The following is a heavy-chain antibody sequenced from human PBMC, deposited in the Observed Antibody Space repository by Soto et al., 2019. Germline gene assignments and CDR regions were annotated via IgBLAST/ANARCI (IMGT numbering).Heavy chain of an antibody. D-gene: IGHD3-22*01. V-gene: IGHV4-39*01. J-gene: IGHJ4*02. Sequence: QLQLQESGPGLVKPSETLSLTCTVSGGSISSSSYYWGWIRQPPGKGLEWIGSIYYSGSTYYNPSDTARVTTSVYTAKNLVSLQLSSGTAAAPAVYYCARHGMDYYDSSGYYYSPYDFDYWGQGTLVTVSS. CDR3: ARHGMDYYDSSGYYYSPYDFDY. CDR1: GGSISSSSYY. CDR2: IYYSGST.